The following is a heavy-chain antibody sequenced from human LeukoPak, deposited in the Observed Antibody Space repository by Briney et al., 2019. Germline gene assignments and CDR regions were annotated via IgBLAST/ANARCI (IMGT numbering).Heavy chain of an antibody. CDR2: ISYDGSNK. Sequence: GRSLRLSCAASGFTFSSYAMHWVRQAPGKGLEWVAVISYDGSNKYYADSVKGRLTISRDNSKNTLYLQMNSLRAEDTAVYYCARSPGYGMDVWGQGTTVTVSS. CDR3: ARSPGYGMDV. V-gene: IGHV3-30*04. J-gene: IGHJ6*02. CDR1: GFTFSSYA.